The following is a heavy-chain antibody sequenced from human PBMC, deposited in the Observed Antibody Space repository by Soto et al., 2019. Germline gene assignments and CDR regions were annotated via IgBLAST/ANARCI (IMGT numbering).Heavy chain of an antibody. Sequence: QVQLQQSGPGVVKPSQTLSLTCVISGDSVSSNSGAWNWIRHSPSRGLDCLGRTYYRSTWYSDYAVSVNGPITINPDTSKNQFSLQLNSVTPEDTAVYYCARGWNYLDFWGQGILVTVSS. CDR2: TYYRSTWYS. V-gene: IGHV6-1*01. J-gene: IGHJ4*02. CDR1: GDSVSSNSGA. D-gene: IGHD3-16*02. CDR3: ARGWNYLDF.